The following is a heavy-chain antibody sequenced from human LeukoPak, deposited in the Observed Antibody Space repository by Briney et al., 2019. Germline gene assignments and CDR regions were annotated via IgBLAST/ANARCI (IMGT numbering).Heavy chain of an antibody. V-gene: IGHV3-66*02. D-gene: IGHD3-22*01. Sequence: GGSLRLSCAASGFTVSSNYMSWVRQAPGKGLEWVSVIYSGGSTYYADSGKGRFTISRDNSKNTLYLQMNSLRAEDTAVYYCARGGTTTVATFDYWGQGTLVTVSS. CDR2: IYSGGST. CDR3: ARGGTTTVATFDY. J-gene: IGHJ4*02. CDR1: GFTVSSNY.